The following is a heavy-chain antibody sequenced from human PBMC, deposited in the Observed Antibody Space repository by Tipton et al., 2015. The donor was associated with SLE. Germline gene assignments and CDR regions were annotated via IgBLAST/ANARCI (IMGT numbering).Heavy chain of an antibody. CDR1: GGSVSSSSKY. D-gene: IGHD5-18*01. V-gene: IGHV4-39*07. Sequence: LRLSCTVSGGSVSSSSKYWAWIRQPPGKGLEWIGSIYYTGTTTYYNSFPKSRVTMSVDTSKNQFSLRLTSVIAADTAVYYCARLHGYSYGLNWFDPWGQGTLISVSS. J-gene: IGHJ5*02. CDR3: ARLHGYSYGLNWFDP. CDR2: IYYTGTTT.